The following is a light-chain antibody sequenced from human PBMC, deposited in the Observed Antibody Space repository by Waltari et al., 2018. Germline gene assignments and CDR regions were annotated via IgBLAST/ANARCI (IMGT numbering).Light chain of an antibody. Sequence: IQMLQSPSALSSSGRQEVASTCQASQDISKNLNWYQQKPGKAPNLLIYDASNLQRGVPSRFSGSGSGTHFTFTINSLQPEDIATYYCQQYDNLPLTFGGGTKVEIK. CDR2: DAS. V-gene: IGKV1-33*01. CDR1: QDISKN. J-gene: IGKJ4*01. CDR3: QQYDNLPLT.